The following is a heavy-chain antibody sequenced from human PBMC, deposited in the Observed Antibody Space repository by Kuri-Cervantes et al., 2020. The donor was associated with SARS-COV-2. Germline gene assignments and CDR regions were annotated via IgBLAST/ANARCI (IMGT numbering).Heavy chain of an antibody. J-gene: IGHJ5*02. Sequence: SVKVSCKASGGTFSSYAISWVRQAPGQGLEWMGGIIPIFGTANYAQKFQGRVTITADESTSTAYMELSSPRAEDTAVYYCARMYDYSFNWFDPWGQGTLVTVSS. V-gene: IGHV1-69*13. CDR3: ARMYDYSFNWFDP. CDR2: IIPIFGTA. CDR1: GGTFSSYA. D-gene: IGHD4-11*01.